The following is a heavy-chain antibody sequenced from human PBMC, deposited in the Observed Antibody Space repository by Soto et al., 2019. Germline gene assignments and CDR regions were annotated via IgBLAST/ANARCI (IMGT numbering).Heavy chain of an antibody. V-gene: IGHV4-4*02. D-gene: IGHD2-8*01. CDR2: IYYSGST. J-gene: IGHJ6*02. Sequence: SETLSLTCVVSGGSINTENWWSWVRQPPGKGLEWIGYIYYSGSTNYNPSLKSQVTISVDTSKNQFSLKLSSVTAADTAVYYCARDIMGTSYYYYGMDVWGHGATVTVSS. CDR1: GGSINTENW. CDR3: ARDIMGTSYYYYGMDV.